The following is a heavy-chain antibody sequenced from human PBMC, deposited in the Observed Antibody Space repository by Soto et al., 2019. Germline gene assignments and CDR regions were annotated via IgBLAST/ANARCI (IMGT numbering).Heavy chain of an antibody. CDR3: ATRITVFGLLIPPFDP. CDR2: INHTGGT. J-gene: IGHJ5*02. D-gene: IGHD3-3*01. Sequence: SESLSLTCAVYVGSCTGYYWNWIRPPHGKGLEWIGKINHTGGTHYNPSLKSRVTMSVDTSKNQFSLRLSSVTAADTAIYYCATRITVFGLLIPPFDPWGQGTQVTAPQ. CDR1: VGSCTGYY. V-gene: IGHV4-34*01.